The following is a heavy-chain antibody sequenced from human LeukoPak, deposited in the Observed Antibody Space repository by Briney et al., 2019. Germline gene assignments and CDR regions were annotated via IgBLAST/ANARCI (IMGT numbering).Heavy chain of an antibody. Sequence: KASETLSLTCTISGGSISSSSYYWGWIRQPPGKGLEWIGSIYYSGSTYYNPSLKSRVTISVDTSKNQFSLKLSSVTAADTAVYYCARGRNYWGQGTLVTVSS. CDR3: ARGRNY. V-gene: IGHV4-39*01. CDR2: IYYSGST. D-gene: IGHD1-14*01. J-gene: IGHJ4*02. CDR1: GGSISSSSYY.